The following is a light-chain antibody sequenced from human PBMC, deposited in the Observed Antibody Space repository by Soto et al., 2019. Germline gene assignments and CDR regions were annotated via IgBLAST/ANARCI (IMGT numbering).Light chain of an antibody. CDR2: AAS. CDR3: QQSYSTPRA. J-gene: IGKJ3*01. V-gene: IGKV1-39*01. Sequence: DIQMTQSPSSLSASVGERATITCRASQSISSYLNWYQQKPGKAPKLLIYAASSMQSGVPSRFSGSGSGTDFTLTISSLQPEDFATYYCQQSYSTPRAFGPGTKVDNK. CDR1: QSISSY.